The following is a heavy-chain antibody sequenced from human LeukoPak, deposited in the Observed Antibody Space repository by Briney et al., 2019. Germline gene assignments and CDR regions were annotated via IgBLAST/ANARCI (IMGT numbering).Heavy chain of an antibody. CDR3: ARRMPRNWSHDY. Sequence: GGSLRLSCAASGLTISSNFMAWVRQAPGKGLEWVSVIYADGRPYYADSVKGRFTIFRDNSKNTLYFQMNSLRAEDTAIYHCARRMPRNWSHDYWGQGTPVTVSS. CDR1: GLTISSNF. J-gene: IGHJ4*02. D-gene: IGHD1-1*01. CDR2: IYADGRP. V-gene: IGHV3-53*01.